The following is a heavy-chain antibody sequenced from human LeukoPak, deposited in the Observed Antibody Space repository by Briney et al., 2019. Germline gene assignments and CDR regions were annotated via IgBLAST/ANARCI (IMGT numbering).Heavy chain of an antibody. CDR3: ARDTRRATYYDFWSGWNYFDY. V-gene: IGHV1-46*01. Sequence: GASVKVSCKASGYTFTSYYMHWVRQAPGQGLEWMGIINPSGGSTSYAQKFQGRVTMTRDMSTSTVYMELSSLRSEDTAVYYCARDTRRATYYDFWSGWNYFDYWGQGTLVTVSS. J-gene: IGHJ4*02. CDR1: GYTFTSYY. CDR2: INPSGGST. D-gene: IGHD3-3*01.